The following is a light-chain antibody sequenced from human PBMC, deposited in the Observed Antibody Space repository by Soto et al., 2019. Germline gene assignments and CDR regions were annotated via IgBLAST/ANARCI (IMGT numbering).Light chain of an antibody. CDR3: CSYAGSYSYV. Sequence: QSALTQPRSVSGSPGQSVTISCTGTSSDVGGYNYVSWYQEQPGKAPKLMISDVSKRPSGVPDRFSGSKSGNTASLTISGLQAEDEADYYCCSYAGSYSYVFGTGTKVTVL. CDR1: SSDVGGYNY. CDR2: DVS. V-gene: IGLV2-11*01. J-gene: IGLJ1*01.